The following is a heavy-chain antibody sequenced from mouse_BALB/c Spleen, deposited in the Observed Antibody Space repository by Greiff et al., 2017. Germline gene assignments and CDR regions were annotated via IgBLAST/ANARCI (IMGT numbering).Heavy chain of an antibody. CDR2: ISSGGST. CDR1: GFTFSSYA. D-gene: IGHD1-1*01. CDR3: ARWTVVAHFDY. Sequence: EVQLQESGGGLVKPGGSLKLSCAASGFTFSSYAMSWVRQTPEKRLEWVASISSGGSTYYPDSVKGRFTISRDNARNILYLQMSSLRSEDTAMYYCARWTVVAHFDYWGQGTTLTVSA. V-gene: IGHV5-6-5*01. J-gene: IGHJ2*01.